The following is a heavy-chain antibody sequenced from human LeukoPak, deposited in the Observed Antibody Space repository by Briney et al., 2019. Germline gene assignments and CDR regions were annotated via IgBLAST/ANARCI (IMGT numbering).Heavy chain of an antibody. CDR2: INPKSGGT. CDR3: ERALYGGGGFDY. D-gene: IGHD4-23*01. CDR1: VYTFTGYF. J-gene: IGHJ4*02. V-gene: IGHV1-2*02. Sequence: AAVKVSCKASVYTFTGYFLHWVRQAPGPGVEWMGWINPKSGGTNYAQKFQGMVTMTRELSISTAYMKLSRLRSDDTAVYYCERALYGGGGFDYWGQGTLVTVSS.